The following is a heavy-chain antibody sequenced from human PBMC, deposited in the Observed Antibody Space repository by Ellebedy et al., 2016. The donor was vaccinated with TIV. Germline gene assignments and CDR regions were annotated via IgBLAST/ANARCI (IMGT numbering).Heavy chain of an antibody. CDR2: ISHRGNT. CDR3: ARCSYDSSGFYYYYGMDV. J-gene: IGHJ6*02. V-gene: IGHV4-4*02. CDR1: GGSFSSLHW. Sequence: MPSETLSLICAVSGGSFSSLHWWSWVRQTPGKGLEWLGRISHRGNTDYNPSLTSRVTLSLDTSNNQFSLKLTSVTAADTAVYYCARCSYDSSGFYYYYGMDVWGQGTTVTVSS. D-gene: IGHD3-22*01.